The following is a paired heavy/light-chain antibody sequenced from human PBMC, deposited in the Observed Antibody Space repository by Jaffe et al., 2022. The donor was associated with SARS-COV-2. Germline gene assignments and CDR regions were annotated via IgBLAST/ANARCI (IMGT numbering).Light chain of an antibody. Sequence: DIVMTQTPLSLPVTPGEPASISCRSSQSLLDSDDGNTYLDWYLQKPGQSPQLLIYTLSYRASGVPDRFSGSGSGTDFTLKISRVEAEDVGVYYCMQRIEFPRGTFGQGTRLEIK. CDR3: MQRIEFPRGT. V-gene: IGKV2-40*01. CDR1: QSLLDSDDGNTY. J-gene: IGKJ5*01. CDR2: TLS.
Heavy chain of an antibody. D-gene: IGHD2-8*01. Sequence: QVQLVQSGAEVKKPGASVKVSCKASGYTFTSYDINWVRQATGQGLEWMGWMNPNSGNTGYAQKFQGRVTMTRNTSISTAYMELSSLRSEDTAVYYCARGRGYCTNGVCYTGSYYYYYGMDVWGQGTTVTVSS. V-gene: IGHV1-8*01. J-gene: IGHJ6*02. CDR3: ARGRGYCTNGVCYTGSYYYYYGMDV. CDR1: GYTFTSYD. CDR2: MNPNSGNT.